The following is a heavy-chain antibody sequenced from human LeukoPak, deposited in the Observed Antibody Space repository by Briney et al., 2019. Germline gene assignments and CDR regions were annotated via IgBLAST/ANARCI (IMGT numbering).Heavy chain of an antibody. V-gene: IGHV1-69*05. J-gene: IGHJ4*02. CDR2: IIPIFGTA. CDR3: ARGGIADLTPDY. CDR1: GGTFSSYA. Sequence: SVKVSCKASGGTFSSYAISWVRQAPGQGLEWMGGIIPIFGTANYAQKFQGRVTITTDESTSTAYMELSSLRSEDTAVYYCARGGIADLTPDYWGQGTLVTVSS. D-gene: IGHD6-13*01.